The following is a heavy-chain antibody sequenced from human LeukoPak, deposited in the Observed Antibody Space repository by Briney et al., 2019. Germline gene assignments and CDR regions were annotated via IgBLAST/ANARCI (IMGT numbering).Heavy chain of an antibody. V-gene: IGHV1-2*02. Sequence: GASVTVSCKASVYTFTAYYMHWVRQAPGQGLEWVGWINPDRGGTNYAQKFQGRVTMTRDTSISTAYMELSRLRSDDTAVYYCARAGSSGYYLQYLQHWGQGTLVTVSS. D-gene: IGHD3-22*01. J-gene: IGHJ1*01. CDR1: VYTFTAYY. CDR2: INPDRGGT. CDR3: ARAGSSGYYLQYLQH.